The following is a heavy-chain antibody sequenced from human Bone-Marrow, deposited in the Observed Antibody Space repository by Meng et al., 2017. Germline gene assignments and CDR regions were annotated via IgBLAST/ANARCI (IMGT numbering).Heavy chain of an antibody. Sequence: GSLRLTCTVSGGSISSYYWSWIRQPPGKGLEWIGYIYYSGSTNYNPSLKSRVTISVDTSKNQFSLKLSSVTAADTAVYYCARVVVATTQPNAFDIWGQGTMVTVSS. CDR2: IYYSGST. D-gene: IGHD5-12*01. CDR1: GGSISSYY. CDR3: ARVVVATTQPNAFDI. J-gene: IGHJ3*02. V-gene: IGHV4-59*01.